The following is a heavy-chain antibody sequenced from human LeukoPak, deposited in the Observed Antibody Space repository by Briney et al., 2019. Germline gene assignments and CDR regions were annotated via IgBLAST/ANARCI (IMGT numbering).Heavy chain of an antibody. V-gene: IGHV4-59*08. J-gene: IGHJ4*02. D-gene: IGHD6-13*01. Sequence: SETLSLTCTVSGGSISSYYWSWIRQPPGKGLEWIGYIYYSGSTNYNPSLKSRVTISVDTSKNQFSLKLSSVTAADTAVYYCAGVAAAGRRWFDYWGQGTLVTVSS. CDR1: GGSISSYY. CDR3: AGVAAAGRRWFDY. CDR2: IYYSGST.